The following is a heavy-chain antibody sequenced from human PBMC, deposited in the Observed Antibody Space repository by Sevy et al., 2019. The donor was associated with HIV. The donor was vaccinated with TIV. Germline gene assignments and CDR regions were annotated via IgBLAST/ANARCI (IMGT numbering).Heavy chain of an antibody. J-gene: IGHJ5*02. CDR1: GFTFSDYY. D-gene: IGHD2-8*02. V-gene: IGHV3-11*06. Sequence: GGSLRLSCAASGFTFSDYYMSWIRQAPGKGLEWVSYISSSSSYTNYAHSVKGRFTISRDNAKNSLYLQMNSLRAEDTAVYYCARDGYCTGGVCPNWFDPWGQGTLVTVSS. CDR3: ARDGYCTGGVCPNWFDP. CDR2: ISSSSSYT.